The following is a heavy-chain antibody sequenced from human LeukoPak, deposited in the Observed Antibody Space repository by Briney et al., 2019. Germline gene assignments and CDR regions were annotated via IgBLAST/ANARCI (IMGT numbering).Heavy chain of an antibody. J-gene: IGHJ4*02. CDR1: GFTFSSYG. Sequence: GESLKISCAASGFTFSSYGMHWVRQAPGKGLEWVAVIWYDGSNKYYADSVKGRFTISRDNSKNTLYLQMNSLRAEDTAVYYCAKGNYYGSGSYYPTYYFDYWGQGTLVTVSS. V-gene: IGHV3-33*06. CDR2: IWYDGSNK. D-gene: IGHD3-10*01. CDR3: AKGNYYGSGSYYPTYYFDY.